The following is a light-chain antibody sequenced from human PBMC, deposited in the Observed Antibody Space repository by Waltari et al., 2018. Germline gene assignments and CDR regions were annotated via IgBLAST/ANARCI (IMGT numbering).Light chain of an antibody. CDR3: CSYAGGSTYV. CDR1: SSDVGSDNL. V-gene: IGLV2-23*01. J-gene: IGLJ1*01. CDR2: EGS. Sequence: QSALTQPASVSGSPGQSITISCTGTSSDVGSDNLVSWYQQHPGKAPKLMIYEGSKRPSGVSNRFSGSKSGNTASLTISGLQAEDEADYYCCSYAGGSTYVFGTGTKVTVL.